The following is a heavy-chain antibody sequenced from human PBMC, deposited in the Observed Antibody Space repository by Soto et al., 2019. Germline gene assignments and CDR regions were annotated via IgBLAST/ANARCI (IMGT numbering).Heavy chain of an antibody. V-gene: IGHV4-61*01. CDR2: INQSGST. J-gene: IGHJ4*02. D-gene: IGHD2-21*01. Sequence: SETLSLTCTVSGGSVSSGSYYWSWTRQPPGKGLEWIGEINQSGSTNYNPSLKSRVTISVDTSKNQFSLKLSSVTAADTAMYYCARGPPHSHWGQGTLVTVSS. CDR3: ARGPPHSH. CDR1: GGSVSSGSYY.